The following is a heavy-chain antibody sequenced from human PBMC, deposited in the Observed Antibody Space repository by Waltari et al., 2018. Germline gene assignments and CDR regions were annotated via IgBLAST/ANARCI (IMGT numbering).Heavy chain of an antibody. CDR3: ATLGAYLGAFEV. V-gene: IGHV3-53*02. CDR1: AFIVRNNY. J-gene: IGHJ3*01. CDR2: IYAGGGS. Sequence: EVQLVETGGALIHHGGSLRLSCAASAFIVRNNYMAWVRQAPGKGLEWVSVIYAGGGSDSADSVRGRFTISRDNSKNTLYLEMNALRPDDTAVYYCATLGAYLGAFEVWGRGTMVTVSS. D-gene: IGHD3-16*01.